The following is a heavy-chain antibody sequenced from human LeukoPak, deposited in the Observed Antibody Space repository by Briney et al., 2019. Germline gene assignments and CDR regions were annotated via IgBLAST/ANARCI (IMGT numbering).Heavy chain of an antibody. J-gene: IGHJ4*02. CDR1: GFTFSSYG. CDR2: ISYDGSNK. V-gene: IGHV3-30*18. CDR3: AKDGYDSSGYYFDY. Sequence: PGGSLRLSCADSGFTFSSYGMHWVRQAPGKGLGWVVVISYDGSNKYYADSVKGRFTISRDNSKNTLYLQMNSLRAEDTAVYYCAKDGYDSSGYYFDYWGQGTLVTVSS. D-gene: IGHD3-22*01.